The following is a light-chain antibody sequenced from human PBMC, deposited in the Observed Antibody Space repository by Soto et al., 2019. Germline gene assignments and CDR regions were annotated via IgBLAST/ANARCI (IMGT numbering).Light chain of an antibody. V-gene: IGKV3-11*01. Sequence: EIVLTQSPATLSLSPGERATLSCRASQSVSSYLAWYQQKPGQAPSLLIYDASNRATGIPARFSGSGSGTGFTLTISSLDPEDFAVYYCQQRSNWPTFGQGTKLEIK. CDR1: QSVSSY. CDR2: DAS. CDR3: QQRSNWPT. J-gene: IGKJ2*01.